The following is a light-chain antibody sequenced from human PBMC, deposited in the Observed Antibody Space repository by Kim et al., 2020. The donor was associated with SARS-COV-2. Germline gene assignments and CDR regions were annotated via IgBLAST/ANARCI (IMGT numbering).Light chain of an antibody. Sequence: GQRITISCSGSTSNIGNNYVSWYPKVPGAAPKVLIYRNTVRPSGVPDRFSGSKSVTSASLAISGLRSEDEAVYYCATWEDSLSGPVFGGGTQLTVL. CDR3: ATWEDSLSGPV. J-gene: IGLJ2*01. V-gene: IGLV1-47*01. CDR1: TSNIGNNY. CDR2: RNT.